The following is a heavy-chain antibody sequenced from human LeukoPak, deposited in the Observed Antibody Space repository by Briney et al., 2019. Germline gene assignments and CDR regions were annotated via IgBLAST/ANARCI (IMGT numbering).Heavy chain of an antibody. J-gene: IGHJ4*02. CDR2: INGSGGST. Sequence: GGSLRLSCAASGFTLSSYPMSWVRQAPGKGLEWVSAINGSGGSTYYADSVKGRFTISRENSKNTLYLQMNSLRAEDTAVFYCAKDAKSHIVGATGGRGYFDYWGQGTLVTVSS. D-gene: IGHD1-26*01. CDR3: AKDAKSHIVGATGGRGYFDY. V-gene: IGHV3-23*01. CDR1: GFTLSSYP.